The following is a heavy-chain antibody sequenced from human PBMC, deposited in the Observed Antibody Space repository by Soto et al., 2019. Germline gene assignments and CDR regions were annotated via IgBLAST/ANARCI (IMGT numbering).Heavy chain of an antibody. CDR2: IWYDGSNK. CDR3: ERESVGWFDP. CDR1: GLTFNSYG. V-gene: IGHV3-33*01. Sequence: QVQLVESGGGVVQPGRSLRLSCAASGLTFNSYGMHWVRQAPGKGLEWVAAIWYDGSNKYYADSVKGRFTISRDNSKNPLYLEMNSLRAEDTAVYYCERESVGWFDPWGQGTLVTVCS. J-gene: IGHJ5*02.